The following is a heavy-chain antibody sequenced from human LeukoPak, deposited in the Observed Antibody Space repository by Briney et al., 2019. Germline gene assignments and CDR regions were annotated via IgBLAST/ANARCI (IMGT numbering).Heavy chain of an antibody. D-gene: IGHD3-3*01. CDR1: GGSISSGGYY. CDR3: ARGITIFGVVARFDY. J-gene: IGHJ4*02. V-gene: IGHV4-31*03. Sequence: KASETLSLTCTVSGGSISSGGYYWSWIRQHPGKGLEWIGYIYYSGSTYYNPSLKSRVTISVDTSKNQFSLKLSSVTAADTAVYYCARGITIFGVVARFDYWGQGTLVTVSS. CDR2: IYYSGST.